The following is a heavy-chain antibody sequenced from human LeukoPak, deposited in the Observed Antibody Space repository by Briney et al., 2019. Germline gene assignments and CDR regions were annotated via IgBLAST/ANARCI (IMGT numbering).Heavy chain of an antibody. CDR2: IYTSGST. J-gene: IGHJ6*03. V-gene: IGHV4-4*07. D-gene: IGHD2-15*01. Sequence: SETLSLTCTVSGGSISSYYWSWIRQPAGKGLEWIGRIYTSGSTNYNPSLKSRVTMSVDTSKNQFSLKLSSVTAADTAVYYCARGIAPRTYYCMDVWGKGTTVTVSS. CDR3: ARGIAPRTYYCMDV. CDR1: GGSISSYY.